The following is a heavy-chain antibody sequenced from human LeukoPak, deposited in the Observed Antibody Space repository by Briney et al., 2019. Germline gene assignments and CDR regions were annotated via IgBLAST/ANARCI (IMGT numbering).Heavy chain of an antibody. CDR3: AKEGYGSGSYGWLDP. Sequence: SETLSLTCTVSGGSMSSYYWSWIRQSPGKGLEWIGYIYYSGSTNYNPSLKSRVTISLDTSQSQFTLKLTSLTAADTAVYYCAKEGYGSGSYGWLDPWGQGTLVTVSS. CDR2: IYYSGST. CDR1: GGSMSSYY. D-gene: IGHD3-10*01. V-gene: IGHV4-59*01. J-gene: IGHJ5*02.